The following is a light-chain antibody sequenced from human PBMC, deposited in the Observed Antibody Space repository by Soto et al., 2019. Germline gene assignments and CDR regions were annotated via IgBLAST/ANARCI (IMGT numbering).Light chain of an antibody. Sequence: EIVLTQSPATLSLSPGERATLSCRASQPISTYLAWYQQKPGQAPKLLIYDASNRAAGVPARFSGSGSGTDFTLTISSVEPDDFAVYYCQQRSNWPPITFGQGTRLEIK. CDR2: DAS. V-gene: IGKV3-11*01. CDR3: QQRSNWPPIT. J-gene: IGKJ5*01. CDR1: QPISTY.